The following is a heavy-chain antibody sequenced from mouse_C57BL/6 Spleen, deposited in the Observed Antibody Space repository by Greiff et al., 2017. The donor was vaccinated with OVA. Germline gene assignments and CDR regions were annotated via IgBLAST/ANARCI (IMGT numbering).Heavy chain of an antibody. Sequence: QVQLQQPGAELVKPGASVKLSCKASGYTFTSYWMQWVKQRPGQGLEWIGEIDPSDSYTNYNQKFKGKATLTVDTSSSTAYMQLSSLTSEDSAVYYCARSRLYGSSYVYFDYWGQGTTLTVSS. CDR3: ARSRLYGSSYVYFDY. CDR2: IDPSDSYT. CDR1: GYTFTSYW. D-gene: IGHD1-1*01. V-gene: IGHV1-50*01. J-gene: IGHJ2*01.